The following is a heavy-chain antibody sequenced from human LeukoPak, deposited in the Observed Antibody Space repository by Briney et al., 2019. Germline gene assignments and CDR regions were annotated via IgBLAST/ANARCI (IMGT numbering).Heavy chain of an antibody. CDR3: ARLGSYHDF. J-gene: IGHJ4*02. Sequence: SETLSLTCTVSGASISNYYWSWIRQTPEKGLEWMGHIHTSGAIRYYPSLESRLTLSIDTSRNHLSLKLTSVTAADTAVYFCARLGSYHDFWGQGALVTVSS. CDR1: GASISNYY. CDR2: IHTSGAI. D-gene: IGHD1-26*01. V-gene: IGHV4-4*09.